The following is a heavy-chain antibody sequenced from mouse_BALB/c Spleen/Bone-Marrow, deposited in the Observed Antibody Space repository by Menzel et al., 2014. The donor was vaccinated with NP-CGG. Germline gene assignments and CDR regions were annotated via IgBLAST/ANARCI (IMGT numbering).Heavy chain of an antibody. V-gene: IGHV3-2*02. Sequence: EVQLVESGPGLVKPSQSLSLTCTVTGYSITGDYAWNWIRQFPGNKLEWMGYISYSGSTSYNPSLKSRISITRDTSKNQFFLQLNSVTTEDTATYYCARAYYGSSDYWGQGTTLTVSS. CDR3: ARAYYGSSDY. D-gene: IGHD1-1*01. CDR1: GYSITGDYA. CDR2: ISYSGST. J-gene: IGHJ2*01.